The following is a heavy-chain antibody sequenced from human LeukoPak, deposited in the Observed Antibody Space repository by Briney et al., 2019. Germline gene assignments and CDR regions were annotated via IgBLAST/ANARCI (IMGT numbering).Heavy chain of an antibody. V-gene: IGHV3-30-3*01. D-gene: IGHD5-12*01. Sequence: GRSLRLSCAASGFTFSSFSMHWVRQAPAKGLEWVALISYDGSNEFYADSVRGRSTISRDNSKGTLYLQMNSLRAEDTATYYCARNRGVTSGYDYFDYWGQGTLVSVSS. CDR3: ARNRGVTSGYDYFDY. J-gene: IGHJ4*02. CDR2: ISYDGSNE. CDR1: GFTFSSFS.